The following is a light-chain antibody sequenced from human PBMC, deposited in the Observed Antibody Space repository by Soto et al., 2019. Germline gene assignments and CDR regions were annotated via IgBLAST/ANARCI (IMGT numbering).Light chain of an antibody. CDR2: DAS. V-gene: IGKV3-20*01. CDR1: QSVSSSS. Sequence: EIVLTQSPGTLSLSPGERATLSCRASQSVSSSSLAWYQHKRGQAPRLLIHDASSRATGIPDRFSGSGSGTDFTLTISRLEPEDFAVYYCQQYGSSGTFGQGTKVDIK. CDR3: QQYGSSGT. J-gene: IGKJ1*01.